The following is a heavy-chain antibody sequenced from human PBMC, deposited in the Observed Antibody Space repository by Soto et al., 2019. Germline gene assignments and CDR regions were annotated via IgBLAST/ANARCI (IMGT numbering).Heavy chain of an antibody. CDR1: GGSISSGGYY. Sequence: QVQLQESGPGLVKPSQTLSLTCTVSGGSISSGGYYWSWIRQHPGKGLEWIGYIYYSGSTYYNPSLKSRVTISVDTSKNQFSLKLSAVTAADTAVYYCARVTYYDFWSGYYGWFDPWGQGTLVTVSS. CDR2: IYYSGST. D-gene: IGHD3-3*01. V-gene: IGHV4-31*03. J-gene: IGHJ5*02. CDR3: ARVTYYDFWSGYYGWFDP.